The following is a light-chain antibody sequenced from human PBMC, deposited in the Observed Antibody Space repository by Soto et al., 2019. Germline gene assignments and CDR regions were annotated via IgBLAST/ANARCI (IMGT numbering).Light chain of an antibody. CDR3: SSYTSTNTAPCV. V-gene: IGLV2-14*01. Sequence: QSVLTQPASVSGSPGQSITISCTGTSSDVGGYDYVSWYQQHPGKAPKLMIYEVSNRPSGVFNRFSGSKSGNTASLTISGLQAEDEADHHRSSYTSTNTAPCVFGTERKVTV. CDR1: SSDVGGYDY. J-gene: IGLJ1*01. CDR2: EVS.